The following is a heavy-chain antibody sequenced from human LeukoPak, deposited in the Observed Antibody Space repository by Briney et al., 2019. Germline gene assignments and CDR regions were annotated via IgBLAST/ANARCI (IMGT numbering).Heavy chain of an antibody. CDR2: ISAYNGNT. D-gene: IGHD3-22*01. V-gene: IGHV1-18*01. J-gene: IGHJ6*02. CDR1: GYTFTSYG. Sequence: ASVKVSCKASGYTFTSYGISWVRQAPGQGLEWMGWISAYNGNTNYAQKLQGRVTMTTDTSTSTAYMELRSLRAEDTAVYYCARASEISGHYYDSSGYYYAPYYGMDVWGQGTTVTVSS. CDR3: ARASEISGHYYDSSGYYYAPYYGMDV.